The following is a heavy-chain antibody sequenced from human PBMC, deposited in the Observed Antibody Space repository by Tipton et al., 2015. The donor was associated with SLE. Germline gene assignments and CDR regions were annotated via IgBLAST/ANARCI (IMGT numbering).Heavy chain of an antibody. CDR1: GGSISTGAYY. V-gene: IGHV4-39*07. CDR2: MHHGGGT. D-gene: IGHD6-13*01. J-gene: IGHJ4*02. Sequence: TLSLTCTVSGGSISTGAYYWGWIRQPPGKGMEWIGSMHHGGGTFCGPSLKSRVTISLATSMNQFSLKLSSVTAADTAVYYCARDGRYSSRRGFDTWGQGTLVTVSS. CDR3: ARDGRYSSRRGFDT.